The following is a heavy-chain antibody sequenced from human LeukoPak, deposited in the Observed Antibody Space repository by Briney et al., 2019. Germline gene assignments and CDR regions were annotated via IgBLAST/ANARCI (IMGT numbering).Heavy chain of an antibody. Sequence: PGGSLRLSCAASGFTFSYHWMTWVRQAPGKGLEWVANIKNDGTVKNYVDSVKGRFTISRDNAKNSLYLQMNSLRAEDTGVYYCAKDSYSKRDYWGQGVLVTVSS. J-gene: IGHJ4*02. D-gene: IGHD5-18*01. V-gene: IGHV3-7*01. CDR2: IKNDGTVK. CDR1: GFTFSYHW. CDR3: AKDSYSKRDY.